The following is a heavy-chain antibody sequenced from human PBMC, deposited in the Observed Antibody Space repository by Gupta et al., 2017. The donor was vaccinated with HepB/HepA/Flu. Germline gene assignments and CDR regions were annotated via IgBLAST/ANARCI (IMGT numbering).Heavy chain of an antibody. J-gene: IGHJ6*03. CDR1: GFTFSSYA. CDR3: AKDLGYCSSTSCYDPGYYYYYMDV. Sequence: EVQLLESGGGLVQPGGSLRLSCAASGFTFSSYAMSWVRQAPGKGLEWVSAISGSGGSTYYADSVKGRFTIYRDNSKNTLYLQMNSLRAEDTAVYYCAKDLGYCSSTSCYDPGYYYYYMDVWGKGTTVTVSS. V-gene: IGHV3-23*01. D-gene: IGHD2-2*01. CDR2: ISGSGGST.